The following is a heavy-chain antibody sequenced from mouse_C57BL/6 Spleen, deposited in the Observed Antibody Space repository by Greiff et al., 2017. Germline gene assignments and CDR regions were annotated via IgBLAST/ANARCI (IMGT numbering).Heavy chain of an antibody. CDR1: GYAFSSSW. CDR2: IYPGDGDT. V-gene: IGHV1-82*01. J-gene: IGHJ4*01. CDR3: AHDPAAMDY. Sequence: VKLMESGPELVKPGASVKISCKASGYAFSSSWMNWVKQRPGKGLEWIGRIYPGDGDTNYNGKFKGKATLTADKSSSTAYMQLSSLTSEDSAVYCCAHDPAAMDYWGQGTSVTVSS.